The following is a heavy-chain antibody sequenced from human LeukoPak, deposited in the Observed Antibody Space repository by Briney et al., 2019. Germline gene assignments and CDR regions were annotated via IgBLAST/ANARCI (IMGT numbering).Heavy chain of an antibody. CDR1: GYTFTSYA. Sequence: ASVKVSCKASGYTFTSYAMHWVRQAPGQRLEWMGWINPDNGNAEYSQKFQGRVTITRDTSATTAYMELSSLRSEDMAVYYCARDRGGTGDFDYWGQGTLVTVSS. CDR3: ARDRGGTGDFDY. J-gene: IGHJ4*02. V-gene: IGHV1-3*01. D-gene: IGHD3-10*01. CDR2: INPDNGNA.